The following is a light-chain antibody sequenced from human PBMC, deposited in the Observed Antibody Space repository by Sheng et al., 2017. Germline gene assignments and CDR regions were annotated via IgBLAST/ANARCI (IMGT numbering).Light chain of an antibody. Sequence: AIRMTQSPSSLSASTGDRVTITCRASQGITSYLAWYQQKPGKAPKLLIYDATTLQSGVPSRFSGSGSGTEFTLTISSLQPDDFATYYCQQYNSYFRTFGQGTKVEIK. J-gene: IGKJ1*01. CDR1: QGITSY. CDR2: DAT. CDR3: QQYNSYFRT. V-gene: IGKV1-8*01.